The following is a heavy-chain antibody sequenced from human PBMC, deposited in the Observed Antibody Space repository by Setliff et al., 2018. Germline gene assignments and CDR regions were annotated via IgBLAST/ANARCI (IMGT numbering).Heavy chain of an antibody. V-gene: IGHV4-34*01. CDR3: ARGRYYGSGSYSL. J-gene: IGHJ4*02. Sequence: PSETLSLTCDVFGGSFSGYFWAWIRQSPGKGLEWIGDVNDSGSANYKPSLKSRLTISRDTSKNQLSLNLSSVTAADTAVYYCARGRYYGSGSYSLWGQGTLVTVPS. D-gene: IGHD3-10*01. CDR1: GGSFSGYF. CDR2: VNDSGSA.